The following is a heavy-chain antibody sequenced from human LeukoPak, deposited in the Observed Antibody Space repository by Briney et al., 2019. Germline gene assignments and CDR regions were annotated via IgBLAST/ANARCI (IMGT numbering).Heavy chain of an antibody. V-gene: IGHV3-21*01. J-gene: IGHJ6*03. Sequence: GGSLRLSCAASGFTFNIYSMNWVRQAPGKGLEWVSYISDSSNYIYYADSVKGRFTISRDNAKNSLYLQMNSLRAEDTAVYYCARDRDGIALIRDRTYYYMDVWGKGTTVTVSS. CDR1: GFTFNIYS. CDR3: ARDRDGIALIRDRTYYYMDV. CDR2: ISDSSNYI. D-gene: IGHD3-10*01.